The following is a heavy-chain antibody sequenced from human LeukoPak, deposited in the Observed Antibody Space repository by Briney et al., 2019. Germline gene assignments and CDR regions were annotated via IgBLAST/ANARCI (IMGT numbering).Heavy chain of an antibody. CDR2: IYHSGST. CDR3: ARNVIVVVPAAAGYFDY. J-gene: IGHJ4*02. D-gene: IGHD2-2*01. CDR1: GGSISSGGYY. V-gene: IGHV4-30-2*01. Sequence: SETLSLTCTVSGGSISSGGYYWSWIRQPPGKGLEWIGYIYHSGSTYYNPSLKSRVTISVDRSKNQFSLKLSSVTAADTAVYYCARNVIVVVPAAAGYFDYWGQGTLVTVSS.